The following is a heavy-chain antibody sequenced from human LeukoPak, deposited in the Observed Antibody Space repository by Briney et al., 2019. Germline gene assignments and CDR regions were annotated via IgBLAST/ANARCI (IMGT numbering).Heavy chain of an antibody. V-gene: IGHV3-66*02. CDR2: IYIDGKT. J-gene: IGHJ4*02. D-gene: IGHD3-9*01. Sequence: PGGSLRLSCAASGFTVSSNFMSWVRLAPGKGLECVSVIYIDGKTFYAESVKGRFTISRENSKNTLYLQMNSLRPEDTAVYYCAREGRYDILTAYYPLNNWGQGARVTVSS. CDR1: GFTVSSNF. CDR3: AREGRYDILTAYYPLNN.